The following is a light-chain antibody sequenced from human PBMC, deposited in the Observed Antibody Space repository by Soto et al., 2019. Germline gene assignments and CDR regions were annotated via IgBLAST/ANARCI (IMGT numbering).Light chain of an antibody. V-gene: IGKV3-20*01. J-gene: IGKJ1*01. CDR1: QSVSSSY. Sequence: EIVLTQSPGTLSLSPGERATLSCRASQSVSSSYLAWSQQKPGQAPRLLIYGASSRATGIPDRFSGSGSGKDFTITISRLEPEDYAVYYCQQYGSSPGTFGQGTKVEIK. CDR2: GAS. CDR3: QQYGSSPGT.